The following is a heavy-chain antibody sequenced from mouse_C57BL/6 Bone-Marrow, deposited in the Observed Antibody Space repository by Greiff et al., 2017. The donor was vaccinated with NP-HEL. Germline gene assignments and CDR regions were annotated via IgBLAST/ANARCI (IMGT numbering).Heavy chain of an antibody. J-gene: IGHJ2*01. CDR3: ARGYFDY. CDR2: ISSGSSTI. CDR1: GFTFSDYG. V-gene: IGHV5-17*01. Sequence: EVKLMESGGGLVKPGGSLKLSCAASGFTFSDYGMHWVRQAPEQGLEWVAYISSGSSTIYYADTVKGRFTLSRDNAKNTLFLQMTSLMSEYTAMYYCARGYFDYWGQGTTLTVSS.